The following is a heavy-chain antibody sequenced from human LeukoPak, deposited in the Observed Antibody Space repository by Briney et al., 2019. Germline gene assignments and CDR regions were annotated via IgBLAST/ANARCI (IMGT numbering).Heavy chain of an antibody. Sequence: QTGGSLRLSCAASGFTFSSYAMHGVRQAPGKGLEWVAVISYDGSNKYYADSVKGRFTISRDNSKNTLYLQMNSLRAEDTAVYYCAGGDNWFDPWGQGTLVTVSS. J-gene: IGHJ5*02. V-gene: IGHV3-30-3*01. CDR3: AGGDNWFDP. D-gene: IGHD3-10*01. CDR2: ISYDGSNK. CDR1: GFTFSSYA.